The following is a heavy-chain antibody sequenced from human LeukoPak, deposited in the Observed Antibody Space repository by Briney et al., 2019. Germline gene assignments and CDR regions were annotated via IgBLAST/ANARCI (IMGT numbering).Heavy chain of an antibody. J-gene: IGHJ3*02. CDR3: ARYIVSYPHDAFDI. CDR1: GASISSYY. V-gene: IGHV4-59*01. D-gene: IGHD1-26*01. CDR2: IYYSGST. Sequence: PSETLSLTCTVSGASISSYYWSWIRQSPGKGLEWIGYIYYSGSTSYNPSLKSRVTISVDTSKKQFSLKLSSVTAADTAFYYCARYIVSYPHDAFDIWGQGTMVTVSS.